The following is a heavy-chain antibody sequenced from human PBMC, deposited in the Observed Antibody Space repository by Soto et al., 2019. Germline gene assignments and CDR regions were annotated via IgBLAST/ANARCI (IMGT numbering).Heavy chain of an antibody. V-gene: IGHV6-1*01. CDR2: TYYRSKWYN. CDR3: ARGGGYYYDSSGYYEGAYYYGMDV. CDR1: GDSVSSNSAA. J-gene: IGHJ6*02. D-gene: IGHD3-22*01. Sequence: PSQTLSLTCAISGDSVSSNSAAWNWIRQSPSRGLEWLGRTYYRSKWYNDYAVSVKSRITINPDTSKNQFSLQLNSVTPEDTAVYYCARGGGYYYDSSGYYEGAYYYGMDVWGQGTSVTVSS.